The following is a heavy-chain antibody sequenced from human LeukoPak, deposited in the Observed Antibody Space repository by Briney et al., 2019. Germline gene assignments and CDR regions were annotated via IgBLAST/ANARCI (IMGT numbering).Heavy chain of an antibody. CDR3: ARGGVTSWDHDY. D-gene: IGHD2-21*02. Sequence: GGSLRLSCAASGFTFSSYAMPWVRQAPGKGLKWVAVISFDGSKKYYVDSVKGRFTISRDNSKNTLYLQMNSLRADDTAVYYCARGGVTSWDHDYWGQGTLVTVSS. CDR2: ISFDGSKK. J-gene: IGHJ4*02. V-gene: IGHV3-30-3*01. CDR1: GFTFSSYA.